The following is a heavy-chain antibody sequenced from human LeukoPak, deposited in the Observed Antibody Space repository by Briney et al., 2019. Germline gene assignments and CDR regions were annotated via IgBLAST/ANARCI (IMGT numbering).Heavy chain of an antibody. Sequence: GASVKVPCKASGYTFTGYYMHWVRQAPGQGLEWMGWINPNSGGTNYAQKFQGRVTMTRDTSISTAYMELSRLRSDDTAVYYCARASLVISSVAARPRFLLYWGQGTLVTVSS. CDR1: GYTFTGYY. CDR3: ARASLVISSVAARPRFLLY. V-gene: IGHV1-2*02. J-gene: IGHJ4*02. CDR2: INPNSGGT. D-gene: IGHD6-6*01.